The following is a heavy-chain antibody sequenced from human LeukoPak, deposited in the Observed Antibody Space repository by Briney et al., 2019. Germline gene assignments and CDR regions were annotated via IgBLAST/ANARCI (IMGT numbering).Heavy chain of an antibody. Sequence: SETLSLTFTVSGGSISSYYWSWIRQPPGKGLEWIGYMYYSGSTNYNPSLKSRVTISVDTSKNQFSLKLSSVTAADTAVYYCARINVYYYDSSGYYEGFDYWGQGTLVTASS. J-gene: IGHJ4*02. CDR2: MYYSGST. CDR3: ARINVYYYDSSGYYEGFDY. CDR1: GGSISSYY. D-gene: IGHD3-22*01. V-gene: IGHV4-59*01.